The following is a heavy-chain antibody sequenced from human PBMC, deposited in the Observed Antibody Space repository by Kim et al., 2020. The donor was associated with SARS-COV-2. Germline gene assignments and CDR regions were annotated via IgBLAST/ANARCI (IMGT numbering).Heavy chain of an antibody. V-gene: IGHV1-18*01. CDR1: GYTFTSND. CDR3: ARDLYSSNWKIDY. D-gene: IGHD6-13*01. J-gene: IGHJ4*02. CDR2: ISTHNGNT. Sequence: ASVKVSCKASGYTFTSNDISWVRQAPGQGLEWMGRISTHNGNTNYAQKFQGRVTMTTDTSTSAAYMDLRSLRSDDTAVYYCARDLYSSNWKIDYWGQGTLVTVSS.